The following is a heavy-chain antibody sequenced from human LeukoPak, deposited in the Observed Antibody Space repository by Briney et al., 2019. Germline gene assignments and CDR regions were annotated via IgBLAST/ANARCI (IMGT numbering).Heavy chain of an antibody. CDR2: IYTSGST. J-gene: IGHJ3*02. Sequence: SETLSLTCTVSGGSISSYYWSWIRQPAGKGLEWIGRIYTSGSTNYNPSLKSRVTMSVDTSKNQFSLKLSSVTAADTAVYYCARSLGEWLQLGYAFDIWGQGTMVTVSS. CDR1: GGSISSYY. CDR3: ARSLGEWLQLGYAFDI. V-gene: IGHV4-4*07. D-gene: IGHD5-12*01.